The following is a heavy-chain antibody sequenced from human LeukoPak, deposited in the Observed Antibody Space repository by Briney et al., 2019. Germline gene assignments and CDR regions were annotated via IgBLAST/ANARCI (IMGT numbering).Heavy chain of an antibody. V-gene: IGHV1-18*01. D-gene: IGHD6-13*01. CDR2: ISAYNGNT. J-gene: IGHJ4*02. CDR1: GYTFTSYG. Sequence: GASVKVSCKASGYTFTSYGISWVRHAPGQGLEWMGWISAYNGNTNYAQKLQGRVTMTTDTSTSTAYMELRSLRSDDTAVYYCARVGSSWYSPQVFDYWGQGTLVTVSS. CDR3: ARVGSSWYSPQVFDY.